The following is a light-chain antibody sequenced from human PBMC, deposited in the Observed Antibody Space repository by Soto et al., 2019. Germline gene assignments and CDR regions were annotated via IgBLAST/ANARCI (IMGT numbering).Light chain of an antibody. V-gene: IGLV3-21*01. CDR2: YEI. CDR3: HVWDSDTNHVV. CDR1: DIGNKS. Sequence: SYELAQPPSVSVARGMTARITCGGNDIGNKSVHWYQQKPGQAPVLVIYYEIDRPSGIPERFSGSNSGNTATLTITRVDAGDEADYYCHVWDSDTNHVVFGGGTKVTVL. J-gene: IGLJ2*01.